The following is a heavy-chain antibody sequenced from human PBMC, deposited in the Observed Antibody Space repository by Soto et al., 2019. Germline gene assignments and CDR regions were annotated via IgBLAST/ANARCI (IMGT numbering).Heavy chain of an antibody. Sequence: GGSLRLSCAASGFTFSGSAMHWVRQASGKGLEWVGRIRSKANSYAAADAASVKGKFTITRQDSKNTAYLQMNSLKTEDTAVYYCTRRDGSSSTWGQGTLVTVSS. V-gene: IGHV3-73*01. CDR1: GFTFSGSA. J-gene: IGHJ4*02. CDR2: IRSKANSYAA. CDR3: TRRDGSSST. D-gene: IGHD6-6*01.